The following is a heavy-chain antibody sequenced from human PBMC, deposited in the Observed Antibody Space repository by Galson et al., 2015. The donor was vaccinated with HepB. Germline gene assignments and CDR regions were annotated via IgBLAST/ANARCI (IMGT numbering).Heavy chain of an antibody. V-gene: IGHV7-4-1*02. J-gene: IGHJ4*02. CDR1: GYTFTSYA. CDR3: ARVSPPSSWYGGVFDY. D-gene: IGHD6-13*01. Sequence: SVKVSCKASGYTFTSYAMNWVRQAPGQGLEWMGWINTNTGNPTYAQGFTGRFVFSLDTSVSTAYLQISSLKAEDTAVYYCARVSPPSSWYGGVFDYWGQGTLVTVSS. CDR2: INTNTGNP.